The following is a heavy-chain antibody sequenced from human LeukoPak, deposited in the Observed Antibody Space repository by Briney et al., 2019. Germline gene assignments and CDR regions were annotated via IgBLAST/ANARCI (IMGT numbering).Heavy chain of an antibody. Sequence: SETLSLTCTGSGGSISSYYWSWVRQPPGKGLEWVGYSYYSGSKTYNPSLKTRVTISVDTSKNQFSLKVSSVTAADTAVYYCARGRITTVRGVIRYYDGMDVWGQGTRVTVSS. D-gene: IGHD3-10*01. J-gene: IGHJ6*02. V-gene: IGHV4-59*01. CDR2: SYYSGSK. CDR3: ARGRITTVRGVIRYYDGMDV. CDR1: GGSISSYY.